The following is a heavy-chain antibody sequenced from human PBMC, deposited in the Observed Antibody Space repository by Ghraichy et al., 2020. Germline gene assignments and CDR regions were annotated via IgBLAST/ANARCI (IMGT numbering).Heavy chain of an antibody. CDR2: ISSSSGYI. CDR1: GFTFSSYS. Sequence: GESLNISFAASGFTFSSYSLNWVRQAPGRGLEWVSSISSSSGYIYYADSVKGRFTISRDNAKSSLYLLMDSLRAEDTAVYYCARSSRLEPRGFDPWGQGTLVTVSS. CDR3: ARSSRLEPRGFDP. J-gene: IGHJ5*02. D-gene: IGHD1-1*01. V-gene: IGHV3-21*01.